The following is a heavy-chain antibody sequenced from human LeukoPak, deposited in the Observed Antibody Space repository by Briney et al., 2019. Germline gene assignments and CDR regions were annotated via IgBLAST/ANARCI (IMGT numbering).Heavy chain of an antibody. J-gene: IGHJ4*02. D-gene: IGHD5-18*01. CDR1: GGSISSSSYY. CDR2: IYYSGST. Sequence: KPSETLSPTCTVSGGSISSSSYYWGWIRQPPGKGLEWIGSIYYSGSTYYNPSLKSRVTISVDTSKNQFSLKLSSVTAADTAVYYCARDYTAMAHDYWGQGTLVTVSS. CDR3: ARDYTAMAHDY. V-gene: IGHV4-39*07.